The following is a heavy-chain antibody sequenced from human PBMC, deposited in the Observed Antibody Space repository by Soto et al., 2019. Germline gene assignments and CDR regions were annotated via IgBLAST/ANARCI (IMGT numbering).Heavy chain of an antibody. CDR3: AADPRDYGDYLFGY. CDR1: GFTFSSYA. V-gene: IGHV3-23*01. D-gene: IGHD4-17*01. CDR2: ISGSGGST. Sequence: GGSLRLSCAASGFTFSSYAMSWVRQAPGKGLEWVSAISGSGGSTYYADSVKGRFTISRDNSKNTLYLQMNSLRAEDTAVYYCAADPRDYGDYLFGYWGQGTLVTVSS. J-gene: IGHJ4*02.